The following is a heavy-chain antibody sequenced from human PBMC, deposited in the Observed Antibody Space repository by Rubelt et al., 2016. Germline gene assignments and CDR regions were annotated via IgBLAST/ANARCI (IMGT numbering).Heavy chain of an antibody. CDR3: ARDRNDILTDHPLIWFDP. CDR1: GGSINSNSYH. J-gene: IGHJ5*02. Sequence: QLQLQESGPGLVKPSETLSLTCTVSGGSINSNSYHWGWIRQPPGKGLEWIGSILYYGASPSYNPSLKGVVTISVDPSKNQFSLGLNSVTAADTAVYYCARDRNDILTDHPLIWFDPWGQGTLVTVSS. V-gene: IGHV4-39*07. CDR2: LYYGASP. D-gene: IGHD3-9*01.